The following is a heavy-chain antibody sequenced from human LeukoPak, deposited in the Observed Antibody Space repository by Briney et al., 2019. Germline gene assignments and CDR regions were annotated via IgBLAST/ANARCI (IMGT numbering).Heavy chain of an antibody. D-gene: IGHD3-10*01. V-gene: IGHV1-46*01. CDR2: INPNSRST. J-gene: IGHJ4*02. CDR1: GYTFITYY. Sequence: ASVKVSCKASGYTFITYYMHWVRQAPGQGLEWMGIINPNSRSTLYAQKFQGRVTMTSDTSTSTVYMELSSLRSEDTAVYYCARGGRPDYWGQGTLVTASS. CDR3: ARGGRPDY.